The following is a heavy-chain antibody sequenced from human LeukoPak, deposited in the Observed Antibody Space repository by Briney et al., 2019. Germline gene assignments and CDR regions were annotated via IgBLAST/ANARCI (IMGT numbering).Heavy chain of an antibody. J-gene: IGHJ4*02. CDR2: INHSGST. D-gene: IGHD3-16*01. CDR1: GGSFSGYY. CDR3: ARARRVRRFYFDY. V-gene: IGHV4-34*01. Sequence: SETLSLTCAVYGGSFSGYYWGWIRQPPGKGLEWIGEINHSGSTNYNPSLKSRVTISVDTSKNQFSLKLSSVTAADTAVYYCARARRVRRFYFDYWGQGTLVTVSS.